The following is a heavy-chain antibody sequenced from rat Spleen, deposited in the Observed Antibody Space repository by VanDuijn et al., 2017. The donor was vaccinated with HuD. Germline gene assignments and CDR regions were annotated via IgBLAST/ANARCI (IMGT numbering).Heavy chain of an antibody. CDR1: GFSLTSYH. J-gene: IGHJ2*01. CDR3: ARELPGYNPFDY. D-gene: IGHD1-4*01. CDR2: IWTGGNT. Sequence: QVQLKESGPGLVQPSQTLSLACTVSGFSLTSYHVHWVRQPSGKGLEWMGVIWTGGNTESNSTLKSRLSISRDTSKSQVLLKKNSLETEDTATYYCARELPGYNPFDYWGQGVMVTVSS. V-gene: IGHV2-43*01.